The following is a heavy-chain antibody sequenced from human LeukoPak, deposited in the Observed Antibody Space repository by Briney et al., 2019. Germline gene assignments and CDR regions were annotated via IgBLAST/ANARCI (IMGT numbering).Heavy chain of an antibody. Sequence: SETLSLTCAVYGGSFSGYYWSWIRQPPGKGLEWIGEINHSGSTNYNPSLKSRVTISVDTSKNQFSLKLSSVTAADTAVYYCASGYYYDSSGYRTTIDYWGQGTLVTVSS. CDR1: GGSFSGYY. CDR3: ASGYYYDSSGYRTTIDY. D-gene: IGHD3-22*01. J-gene: IGHJ4*02. V-gene: IGHV4-34*01. CDR2: INHSGST.